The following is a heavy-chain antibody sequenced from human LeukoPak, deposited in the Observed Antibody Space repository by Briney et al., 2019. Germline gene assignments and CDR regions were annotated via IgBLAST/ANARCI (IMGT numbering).Heavy chain of an antibody. V-gene: IGHV3-7*01. Sequence: PGGSLRLSCAASGFTFSNYWMSWVRQAPGKGLEWVANIKDDGSGKYYVDSLKGRFTISRDNAKNSLYLQMNSLRAEDTAVYYCAKDPYSSGWYFDYWGQGTLVTVSS. CDR1: GFTFSNYW. D-gene: IGHD6-19*01. CDR2: IKDDGSGK. CDR3: AKDPYSSGWYFDY. J-gene: IGHJ4*02.